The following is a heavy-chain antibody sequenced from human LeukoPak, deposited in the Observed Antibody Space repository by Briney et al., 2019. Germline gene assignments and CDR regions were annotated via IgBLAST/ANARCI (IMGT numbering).Heavy chain of an antibody. CDR3: ARGGNGSGRPFDY. CDR1: GGSFSGYY. D-gene: IGHD3-10*01. V-gene: IGHV4-34*01. J-gene: IGHJ4*02. CDR2: INHSGST. Sequence: PSETLSLTCAVYGGSFSGYYWSWIREPPGKGLEWIGEINHSGSTNYNPSLKGRVTISVDTSKNQFSLKLSSVTAADTAVYYCARGGNGSGRPFDYWGQGTLVTVSS.